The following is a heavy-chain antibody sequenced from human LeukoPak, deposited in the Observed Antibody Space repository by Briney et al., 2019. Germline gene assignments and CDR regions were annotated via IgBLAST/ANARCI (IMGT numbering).Heavy chain of an antibody. Sequence: GGSLRLSCAASGFTFSSYGMHWVRQAPGKGLEWVAVISYDGSNKYYADSVKGRFSISRDNSKNTLYLQMNSLRAEDTAIYYCARGTSGSRWGCFDYWGQGTLVTVSS. V-gene: IGHV3-30*03. CDR2: ISYDGSNK. J-gene: IGHJ4*02. CDR1: GFTFSSYG. CDR3: ARGTSGSRWGCFDY. D-gene: IGHD6-13*01.